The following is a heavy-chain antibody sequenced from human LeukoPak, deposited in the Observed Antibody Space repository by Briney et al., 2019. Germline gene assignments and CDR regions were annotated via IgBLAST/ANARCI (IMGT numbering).Heavy chain of an antibody. J-gene: IGHJ4*02. D-gene: IGHD6-13*01. CDR3: ARVFGSSSWSGLDY. V-gene: IGHV1-18*01. CDR1: GYTFTSYG. CDR2: ISAYNGNT. Sequence: ASVKVSCKASGYTFTSYGISWVRQAPGQGLEWMGWISAYNGNTNYAQKLQGRVTMTTDTSTSTAYIELRSLRSDDTAVYYCARVFGSSSWSGLDYWGQGTLVTVSS.